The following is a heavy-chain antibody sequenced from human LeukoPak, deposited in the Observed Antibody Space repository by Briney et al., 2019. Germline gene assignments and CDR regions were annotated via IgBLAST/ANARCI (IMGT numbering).Heavy chain of an antibody. CDR2: ISGSGGST. Sequence: HPGGSLRLSCAASGFTFSIYAMSWVRQAPGKGLEWVSAISGSGGSTYYADSVKGRFTISRDNSKNTLYLQMNSLRAEDTAVYYCARTIVVVVDSTWFAPCGQATLVTVHS. CDR3: ARTIVVVVDSTWFAP. J-gene: IGHJ5*02. CDR1: GFTFSIYA. V-gene: IGHV3-23*01. D-gene: IGHD2-15*01.